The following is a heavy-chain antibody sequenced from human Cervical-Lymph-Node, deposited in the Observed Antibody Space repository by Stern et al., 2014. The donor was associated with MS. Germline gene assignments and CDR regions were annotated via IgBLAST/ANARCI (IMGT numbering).Heavy chain of an antibody. J-gene: IGHJ4*02. CDR2: IYPYDSDP. Sequence: EVQLVESGAEVKKPGGSLKISCELSGYSFSIYDITLVRQMPGKGLEWMGVIYPYDSDPTYSPSFKGQVTISADKSITTASLQWSSLRASDTAMYYCARHVQGFDYWGQGTLVTVSS. CDR1: GYSFSIYD. CDR3: ARHVQGFDY. V-gene: IGHV5-51*01.